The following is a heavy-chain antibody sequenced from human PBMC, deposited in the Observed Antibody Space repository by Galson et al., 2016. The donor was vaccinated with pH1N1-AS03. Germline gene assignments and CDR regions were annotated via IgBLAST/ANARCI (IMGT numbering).Heavy chain of an antibody. CDR1: GGSISSSDL. V-gene: IGHV4-4*02. D-gene: IGHD1-1*01. Sequence: QVQLQESGPGLVKPSETLSLTCAVSGGSISSSDLWSWVRQPPGKGLGWIGEVYPTGSTNYNPALKSRVIISVDKSKNQFSLNLTSVTAADTAVYYCARAGKERLWGSEVNWFDPWGQGTLVTVSS. J-gene: IGHJ5*02. CDR2: VYPTGST. CDR3: ARAGKERLWGSEVNWFDP.